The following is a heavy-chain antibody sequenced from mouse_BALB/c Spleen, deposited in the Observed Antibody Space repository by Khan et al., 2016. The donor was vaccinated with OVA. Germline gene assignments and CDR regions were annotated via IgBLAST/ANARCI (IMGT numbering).Heavy chain of an antibody. CDR3: ARQPYYHYNIMDY. V-gene: IGHV2-6-1*01. D-gene: IGHD2-10*01. J-gene: IGHJ4*01. Sequence: QVQLKESGPGPAAPSQSLSITCTISGFSLTNYGVHWIRQPPGKGLEWLVVIWSDGSTTYNSALQSRLTITKDNSQSQVFLKMNGLQTDDTAIYFCARQPYYHYNIMDYWGQGTSVTVSP. CDR1: GFSLTNYG. CDR2: IWSDGST.